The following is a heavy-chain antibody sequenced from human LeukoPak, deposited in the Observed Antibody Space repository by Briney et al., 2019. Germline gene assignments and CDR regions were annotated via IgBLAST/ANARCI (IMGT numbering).Heavy chain of an antibody. Sequence: ASVKVSCKASGYTFTSYYMHWVRQAPGQGLEWMGIINPSGGSTSYAQKFQGRVTMTRDTSISTAYMELSRLRSDDTAVYYCARPAWPPYYYDEASFDCWGQGTLVTVSS. V-gene: IGHV1-46*01. D-gene: IGHD3-22*01. J-gene: IGHJ4*02. CDR2: INPSGGST. CDR1: GYTFTSYY. CDR3: ARPAWPPYYYDEASFDC.